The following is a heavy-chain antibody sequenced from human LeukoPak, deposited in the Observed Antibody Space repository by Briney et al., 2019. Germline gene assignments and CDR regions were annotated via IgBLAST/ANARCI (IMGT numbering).Heavy chain of an antibody. Sequence: SETLSLTCTVSGGSISSSSYYWGWIRQPPGKGLEWIGSIYYSGSTYYNPSLKSRVTISVDTSKNQFSLKLSSVTAADTAVYYCARRITMVRGVIKPADIWGQGTMVTVSS. CDR1: GGSISSSSYY. V-gene: IGHV4-39*07. CDR3: ARRITMVRGVIKPADI. J-gene: IGHJ3*02. CDR2: IYYSGST. D-gene: IGHD3-10*01.